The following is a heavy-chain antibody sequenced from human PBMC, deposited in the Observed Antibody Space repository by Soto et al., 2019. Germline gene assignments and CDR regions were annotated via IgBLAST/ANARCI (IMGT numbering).Heavy chain of an antibody. Sequence: SETLSLTCTVSGGSISSGDYYWSWIRQPPGKGLEWIGYIYYSGSTYYNPSLKSRVTISVDTSKNQFSLKLSSVTAADTAVYYCARSPLITMIPYYFDLWGRGTLVTVSS. J-gene: IGHJ2*01. D-gene: IGHD3-22*01. CDR3: ARSPLITMIPYYFDL. V-gene: IGHV4-30-4*01. CDR1: GGSISSGDYY. CDR2: IYYSGST.